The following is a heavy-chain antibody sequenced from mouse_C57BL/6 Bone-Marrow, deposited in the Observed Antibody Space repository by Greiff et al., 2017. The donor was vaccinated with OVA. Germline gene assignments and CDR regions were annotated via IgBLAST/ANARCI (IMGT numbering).Heavy chain of an antibody. V-gene: IGHV1-52*01. CDR2: IDPSDSET. Sequence: QVQLQQPGAELVRPGSSVKLSCKASGYTFTSYWMHWVKQRPIQGLEWIGNIDPSDSETHYNQKFKDKATLTVDKSSSTAYMQLSILTSEDSAVYFCARIFITTVVFDYWGQGTTLTVSS. CDR1: GYTFTSYW. CDR3: ARIFITTVVFDY. D-gene: IGHD1-1*01. J-gene: IGHJ2*01.